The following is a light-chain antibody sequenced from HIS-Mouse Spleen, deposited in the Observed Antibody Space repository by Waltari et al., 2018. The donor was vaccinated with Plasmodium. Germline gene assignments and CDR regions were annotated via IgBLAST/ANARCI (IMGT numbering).Light chain of an antibody. Sequence: QSALTQPASVSGSPGQSLTISCTGTSSDVGSYNLVSWYQQHPGKAPKLMIYEGSKRPSVVSNRVAGSKAGNAASLTSSGLQAEDEADYYCCSYAGSSSVVFGGGTKLTVL. CDR2: EGS. V-gene: IGLV2-23*01. J-gene: IGLJ2*01. CDR3: CSYAGSSSVV. CDR1: SSDVGSYNL.